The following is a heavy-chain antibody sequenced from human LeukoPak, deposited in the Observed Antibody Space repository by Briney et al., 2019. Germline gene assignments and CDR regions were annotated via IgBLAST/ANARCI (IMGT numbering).Heavy chain of an antibody. D-gene: IGHD1-7*01. CDR3: ARQELYYYYMDV. CDR2: ISPSGST. Sequence: PSETLSLTCTVSGGSISSYSWSWIRQPAGKGLECIGHISPSGSTNYNPSLKSRVTMSVDTSKNQFSLNLSSVTAADTAVYYCARQELYYYYMDVWGKGTTVTVSS. J-gene: IGHJ6*03. CDR1: GGSISSYS. V-gene: IGHV4-4*07.